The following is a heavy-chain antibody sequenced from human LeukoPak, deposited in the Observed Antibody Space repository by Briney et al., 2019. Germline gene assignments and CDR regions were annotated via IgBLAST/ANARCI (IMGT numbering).Heavy chain of an antibody. D-gene: IGHD2-15*01. Sequence: SETLSLTCTVSGGSISSGSYYWSWIRQPAGKGLEWIGRIYTSGSTNYNPSLKSRVTISVDTSKNQFSLKLSSVTAADTAVYYCAVGYCSGGSCYYERNPPTMFDYWGQGTLVTVSS. CDR2: IYTSGST. CDR3: AVGYCSGGSCYYERNPPTMFDY. V-gene: IGHV4-61*02. J-gene: IGHJ4*02. CDR1: GGSISSGSYY.